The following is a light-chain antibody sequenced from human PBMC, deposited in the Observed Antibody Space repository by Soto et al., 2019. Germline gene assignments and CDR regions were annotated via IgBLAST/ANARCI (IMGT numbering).Light chain of an antibody. Sequence: EIVLTQSPGTLSLSPGERAPLSCRASQCVTTSYLAWHQQQPGQAPRPLIYGAGTRATDIPDRFSGSGSGTDFALTISRLEAEDFAVYFRQQYSRSAPTFGQGTKVEIK. V-gene: IGKV3-20*01. CDR1: QCVTTSY. CDR3: QQYSRSAPT. J-gene: IGKJ1*01. CDR2: GAG.